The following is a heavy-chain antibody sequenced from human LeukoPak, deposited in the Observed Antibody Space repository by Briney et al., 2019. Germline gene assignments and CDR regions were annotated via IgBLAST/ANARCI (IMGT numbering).Heavy chain of an antibody. Sequence: PSQTLSLTCTVSGVSISSNPSYWGWLRQPPGKGLEWIGSVYYSGATLSHPSLKSRVTISLATSKSQFSLRLRDVTAADTAVYFCAKVKPGHYNTWFSKSFDPWGQGTLVTVSS. CDR1: GVSISSNPSY. D-gene: IGHD3-10*01. CDR2: VYYSGAT. CDR3: AKVKPGHYNTWFSKSFDP. V-gene: IGHV4-39*07. J-gene: IGHJ5*02.